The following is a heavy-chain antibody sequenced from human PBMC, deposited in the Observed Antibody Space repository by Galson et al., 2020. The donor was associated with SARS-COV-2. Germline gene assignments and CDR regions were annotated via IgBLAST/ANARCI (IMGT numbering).Heavy chain of an antibody. CDR2: FDPEDGET. Sequence: ASVKVSCKVSGYTLTELSMHWVRQAPGKGLEWMGGFDPEDGETIYAQKFQGRVTMTEDTSTDTAYMELSSLRSEDTAVYYCATIYPCCSSTSSRNFAYWGQGTLVTV. D-gene: IGHD2-2*01. J-gene: IGHJ4*02. V-gene: IGHV1-24*01. CDR3: ATIYPCCSSTSSRNFAY. CDR1: GYTLTELS.